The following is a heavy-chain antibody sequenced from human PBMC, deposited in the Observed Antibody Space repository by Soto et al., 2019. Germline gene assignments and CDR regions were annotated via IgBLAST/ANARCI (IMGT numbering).Heavy chain of an antibody. CDR2: IYYSGGT. CDR3: AKGVRGVPNWFDP. V-gene: IGHV4-31*03. D-gene: IGHD3-10*01. Sequence: QVQLQESRPGLVRPSQTMSLSCTVSGGSISNSANHWSWIRQHPGEGLEWIGYIYYSGGTYYSPSLKGRVTMSIDASKNQFSLKLSSVTAADTAVYYCAKGVRGVPNWFDPWGQGTLVTVSS. J-gene: IGHJ5*02. CDR1: GGSISNSANH.